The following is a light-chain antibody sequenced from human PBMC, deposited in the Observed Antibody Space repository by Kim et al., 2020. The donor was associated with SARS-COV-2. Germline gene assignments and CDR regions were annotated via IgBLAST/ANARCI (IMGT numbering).Light chain of an antibody. CDR3: QQYGSSPWT. J-gene: IGKJ1*01. Sequence: EIVLTQSPGTLSLSPGERATLSCRASQCVSSSYLACYQQKPGQAPRLLIYGASSRSTGIPDRFSGSGSGTDFTLTISRLEPEDFAVYYCQQYGSSPWTFGQGTKVDIK. CDR2: GAS. V-gene: IGKV3-20*01. CDR1: QCVSSSY.